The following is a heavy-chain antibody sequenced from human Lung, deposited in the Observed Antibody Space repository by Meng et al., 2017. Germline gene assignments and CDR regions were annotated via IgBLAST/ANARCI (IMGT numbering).Heavy chain of an antibody. V-gene: IGHV3-15*01. CDR2: IKSNTDGGTT. Sequence: SGCCVLNHGGSLRIFCAACVFYFGNDWKSWVRQAPGKVPEWVGRIKSNTDGGTTDYAAPVTGRFTISRDDSTNTLYLQLNRLKIDDTAVYYCTWDDKAVSDYWGQGTLVTVSS. CDR1: VFYFGNDW. CDR3: TWDDKAVSDY. J-gene: IGHJ4*02. D-gene: IGHD3-9*01.